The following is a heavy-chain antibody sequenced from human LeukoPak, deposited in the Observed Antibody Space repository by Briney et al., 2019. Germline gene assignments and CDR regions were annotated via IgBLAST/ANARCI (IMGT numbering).Heavy chain of an antibody. CDR1: GDSISSYY. V-gene: IGHV4-59*08. J-gene: IGHJ4*02. CDR3: ARLSGRDYYFDY. CDR2: IYYSGST. Sequence: PSETLSLTCTVSGDSISSYYWSWIRQPPGKGLEWIGYIYYSGSTNYNPSLKSRVTISLDTSKNQFSLKLSSVTAADTAVYYCARLSGRDYYFDYWGQGTLVTVSS. D-gene: IGHD3-10*01.